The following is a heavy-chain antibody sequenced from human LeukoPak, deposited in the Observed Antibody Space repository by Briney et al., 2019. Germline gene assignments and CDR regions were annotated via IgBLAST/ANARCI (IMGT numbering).Heavy chain of an antibody. V-gene: IGHV4-34*01. D-gene: IGHD3-10*01. CDR3: ARAYGSGSHFDY. CDR1: GGSFSGYY. Sequence: PSETLSLTCAVYGGSFSGYYWSWIRQPPGKGLEWIGEINHSGSTNYNPSLKSRVTISVDTSKNQFSLKLSSVTAADTAVYYCARAYGSGSHFDYWGQGTLVTVSS. J-gene: IGHJ4*02. CDR2: INHSGST.